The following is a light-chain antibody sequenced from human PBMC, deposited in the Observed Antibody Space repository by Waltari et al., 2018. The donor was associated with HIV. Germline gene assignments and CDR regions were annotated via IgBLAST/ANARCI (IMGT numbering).Light chain of an antibody. CDR1: NSTIGSTYV. V-gene: IGLV1-40*01. J-gene: IGLJ3*02. CDR3: QSYDSRLSAWV. Sequence: QSVLTQPPSVSAAPGQRVTISCTGTNSTIGSTYVVPWYQLLPGKAPKLLIYANNNRPSGVPDRFSGSKSGASASLAITGLQAEDEADYSCQSYDSRLSAWVFGGGTKVTVL. CDR2: ANN.